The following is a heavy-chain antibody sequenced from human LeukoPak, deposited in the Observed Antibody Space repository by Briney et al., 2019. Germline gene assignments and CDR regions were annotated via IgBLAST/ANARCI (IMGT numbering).Heavy chain of an antibody. J-gene: IGHJ6*03. Sequence: PGGALRVSCAPSGFTSSSYDLHSVPATTGKGLEWVSAIVTAGDTYYPGSGKGRFNISRENAKYSLYLQMDRMRAGDTAVYYCARFNRGSIAAAGTNYYYYYMDVWGKGTTVTISS. V-gene: IGHV3-13*01. CDR2: IVTAGDT. CDR3: ARFNRGSIAAAGTNYYYYYMDV. D-gene: IGHD6-13*01. CDR1: GFTSSSYD.